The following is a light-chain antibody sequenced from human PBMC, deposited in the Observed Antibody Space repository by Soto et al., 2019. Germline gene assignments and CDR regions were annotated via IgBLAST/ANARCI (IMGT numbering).Light chain of an antibody. J-gene: IGKJ1*01. Sequence: DNQVTKSPVTLSASIRDRVTITFRASQGFSTWLAWYQQKPGKAPKLLIYKTSTLESGVPSRFSGTGSGTEFTLTINSLQPDDFATYCCLQDSNDCTFGQGTKLDIK. CDR3: LQDSNDCT. CDR2: KTS. V-gene: IGKV1-5*03. CDR1: QGFSTW.